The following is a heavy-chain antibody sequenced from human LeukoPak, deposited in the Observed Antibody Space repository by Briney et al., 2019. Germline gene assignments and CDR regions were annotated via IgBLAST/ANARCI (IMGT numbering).Heavy chain of an antibody. V-gene: IGHV3-21*01. J-gene: IGHJ4*02. CDR3: AGGPPYDYLWGTYPKI. CDR2: ISSSSSYI. D-gene: IGHD3-16*02. Sequence: GGSLRLSCAASGFTFSSYSMNWVRQAPGKGLEWVSSISSSSSYIYYADSVKGRFTISRDNAKNSLYLQMNSLRAEDTAVYYCAGGPPYDYLWGTYPKIWGLGTLVTVSS. CDR1: GFTFSSYS.